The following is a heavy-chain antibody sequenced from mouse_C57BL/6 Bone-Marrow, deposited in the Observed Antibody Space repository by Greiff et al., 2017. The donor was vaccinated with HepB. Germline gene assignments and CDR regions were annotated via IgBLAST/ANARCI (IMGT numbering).Heavy chain of an antibody. CDR1: GFNIKDDY. Sequence: VQLQQSGAELVRPGASVKLSCTASGFNIKDDYMHWVKQRPEQGLEWIGWIDPENGDTEYASKFQGKATITADTSSNTAYLQLSSLTSEDTAVYHCTTGSSYVPWFAYWGQGTLVTVSA. J-gene: IGHJ3*01. CDR3: TTGSSYVPWFAY. D-gene: IGHD1-1*01. V-gene: IGHV14-4*01. CDR2: IDPENGDT.